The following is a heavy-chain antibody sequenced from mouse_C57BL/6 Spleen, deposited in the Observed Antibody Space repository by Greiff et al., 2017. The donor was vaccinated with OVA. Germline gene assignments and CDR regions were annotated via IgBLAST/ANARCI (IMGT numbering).Heavy chain of an antibody. CDR1: GYTFTSYW. D-gene: IGHD2-3*01. J-gene: IGHJ2*01. CDR3: ARSPYDGYLRSFDY. V-gene: IGHV1-50*01. Sequence: VKLQQPGAELVKPGASVKLSCKASGYTFTSYWMQWVKQRPGQGLEWIGEIDPSDSSTNYHQKFKGKAPFTVDTSSSTAYMQRSSLTSEDSAVDYCARSPYDGYLRSFDYWGQGTTLTVAS. CDR2: IDPSDSST.